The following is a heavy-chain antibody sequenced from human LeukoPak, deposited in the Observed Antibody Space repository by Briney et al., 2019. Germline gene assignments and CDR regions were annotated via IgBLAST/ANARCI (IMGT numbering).Heavy chain of an antibody. V-gene: IGHV3-30*04. Sequence: GGSLRLSCAASGFTFSSYAMHWVRQAPGKGLEWVAVISYDGSNKYYADSVKGRFTISRDNSKNTLYLQMNSLRAEDTAVYYCARDGPNFGVVIIGFDYWGQGTLDTVSS. J-gene: IGHJ4*02. CDR2: ISYDGSNK. CDR3: ARDGPNFGVVIIGFDY. CDR1: GFTFSSYA. D-gene: IGHD3-3*01.